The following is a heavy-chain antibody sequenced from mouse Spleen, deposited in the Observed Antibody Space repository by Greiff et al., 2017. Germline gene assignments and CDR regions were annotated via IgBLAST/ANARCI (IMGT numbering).Heavy chain of an antibody. J-gene: IGHJ2*01. CDR3: AREGEGLDY. CDR2: IYPGDGST. Sequence: QVQLQQSGPELVKPGAFVKISCKASGYTFTSYDINWVKQRPGRGLEWIGWIYPGDGSTKYNEKFKGKATLTADKSSSTAYMQLSSLTSENSAVYFCAREGEGLDYWGQGTTLTVSS. D-gene: IGHD2-13*01. V-gene: IGHV1S56*01. CDR1: GYTFTSYD.